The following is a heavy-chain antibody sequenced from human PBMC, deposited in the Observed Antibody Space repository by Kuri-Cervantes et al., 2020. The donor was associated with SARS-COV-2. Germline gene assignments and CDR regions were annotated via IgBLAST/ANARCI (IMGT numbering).Heavy chain of an antibody. D-gene: IGHD2-2*01. V-gene: IGHV3-64*01. Sequence: GESLKISCAASGFTFSSYAMHWVRQAPGKGLEYVSAISSNGGSTYYANSVKGRFTISRDNSKNTLYLQMGSLRAEDMAVYYCARDSREYCSSTSCSWFVPWGQGTLVTVSS. CDR2: ISSNGGST. J-gene: IGHJ5*02. CDR3: ARDSREYCSSTSCSWFVP. CDR1: GFTFSSYA.